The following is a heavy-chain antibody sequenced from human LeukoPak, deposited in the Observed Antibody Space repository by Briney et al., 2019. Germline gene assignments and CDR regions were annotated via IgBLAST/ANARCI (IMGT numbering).Heavy chain of an antibody. CDR1: GVSISSYY. CDR2: IYYSGST. J-gene: IGHJ4*02. D-gene: IGHD3-22*01. V-gene: IGHV4-59*01. CDR3: ARGYYYDSSGYPAYDY. Sequence: SETLSLTCTVSGVSISSYYWSWIRQPPGKGLEWIGYIYYSGSTNYNPSLKSRVTISVDTSKNQFSLKLSSVTAADTAVYYCARGYYYDSSGYPAYDYWGQGTLVTVSS.